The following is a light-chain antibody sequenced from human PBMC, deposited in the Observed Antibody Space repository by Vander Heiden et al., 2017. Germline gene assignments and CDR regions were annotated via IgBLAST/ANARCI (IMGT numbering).Light chain of an antibody. CDR2: DVS. V-gene: IGLV2-14*03. J-gene: IGLJ1*01. Sequence: QSALTQPASASGSPGQSITISCTGTSSDVGGYNYVPWYQQHPGKAPKLMIYDVSNRPSGVSNRFSGSKSGNTASLTISGLQAEDEADYYCSSYTSSSTPPFGTGTKVTVL. CDR1: SSDVGGYNY. CDR3: SSYTSSSTPP.